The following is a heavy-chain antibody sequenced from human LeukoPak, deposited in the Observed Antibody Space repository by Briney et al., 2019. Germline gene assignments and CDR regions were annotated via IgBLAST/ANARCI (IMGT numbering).Heavy chain of an antibody. Sequence: GGSLRLSCAASGFTFSNAWMSWVRQAPGKGLEWVGRIKSKTDGGTTDYAAPAKGRFTISRDDSKNTLYLQMNSLKTEDTAVYYCTTVSSDYVWGSYRPYYFDYWGQGTLVTVSS. J-gene: IGHJ4*02. CDR3: TTVSSDYVWGSYRPYYFDY. CDR2: IKSKTDGGTT. V-gene: IGHV3-15*01. D-gene: IGHD3-16*02. CDR1: GFTFSNAW.